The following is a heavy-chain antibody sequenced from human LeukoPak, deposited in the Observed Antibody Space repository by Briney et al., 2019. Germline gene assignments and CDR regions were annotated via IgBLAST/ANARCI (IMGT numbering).Heavy chain of an antibody. CDR1: GFTFGDYA. V-gene: IGHV3-33*01. J-gene: IGHJ4*02. CDR2: IWYDGSNK. Sequence: PGRSLRLSCTGSGFTFGDYAMSWVRQAPGKGLEWVAVIWYDGSNKYYADSVKGRFTISRDNSKNTLYLQMNSLRAEDTAVYYCARDHRYSSSWYFDYWGQGTLVTVSS. D-gene: IGHD6-13*01. CDR3: ARDHRYSSSWYFDY.